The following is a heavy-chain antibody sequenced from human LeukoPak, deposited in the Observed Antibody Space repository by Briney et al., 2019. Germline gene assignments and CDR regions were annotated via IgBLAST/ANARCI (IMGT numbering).Heavy chain of an antibody. Sequence: SQTLSLTCTVSGGSISSGGYSWSWIRQPPGKGLEGIVYIYHSGSTYYNPSLKSRVNISVDRSKNQFSQKLSSVNDADTAVYYCARGGGVGATTDDAFDIWGQGTMVTVSS. CDR1: GGSISSGGYS. V-gene: IGHV4-30-2*01. J-gene: IGHJ3*02. D-gene: IGHD1-26*01. CDR3: ARGGGVGATTDDAFDI. CDR2: IYHSGST.